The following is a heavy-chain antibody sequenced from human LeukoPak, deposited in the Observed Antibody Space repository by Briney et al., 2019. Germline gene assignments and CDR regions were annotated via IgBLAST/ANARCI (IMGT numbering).Heavy chain of an antibody. J-gene: IGHJ4*02. Sequence: GGSLRLSCAASGFTFSSYWMNWVRQAPGKGLEWVSSISSSSSYIYYADSVKGRFTISRDNAKNSLYLQMNSLRAEDTAVYYCARETYCTSTNCPIGDYFDYWGQGTLVTVSS. CDR2: ISSSSSYI. V-gene: IGHV3-21*01. D-gene: IGHD2-2*01. CDR1: GFTFSSYW. CDR3: ARETYCTSTNCPIGDYFDY.